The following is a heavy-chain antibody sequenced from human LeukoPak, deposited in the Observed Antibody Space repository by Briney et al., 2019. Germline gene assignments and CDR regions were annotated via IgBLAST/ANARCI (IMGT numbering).Heavy chain of an antibody. D-gene: IGHD5-18*01. CDR2: IYYSGST. CDR3: ARDGRGTAMVFDY. CDR1: GVSVSSGSYY. Sequence: SETLSLTCTVSGVSVSSGSYYWSWIRQPPGKGLEWIGYIYYSGSTNYNPSLKSRVTISVDTSKNQFSLKLSSVTAADTTVYYCARDGRGTAMVFDYWGQGTLVTVSS. V-gene: IGHV4-61*01. J-gene: IGHJ4*02.